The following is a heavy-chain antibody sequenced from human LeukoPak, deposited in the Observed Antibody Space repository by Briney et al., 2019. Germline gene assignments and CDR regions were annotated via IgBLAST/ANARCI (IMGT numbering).Heavy chain of an antibody. CDR1: GFTFSRYG. CDR3: ARDRRGGVRHPYFDY. CDR2: IWYDGSNK. J-gene: IGHJ4*02. Sequence: PGGSLPHSCAASGFTFSRYGIQWVRQAPGKGLEWVAVIWYDGSNKYYADSVKGRFTISRDNSKNTLYLQMNSLRAEDTAVYYCARDRRGGVRHPYFDYWGQGTLVTVSS. D-gene: IGHD3-10*01. V-gene: IGHV3-33*01.